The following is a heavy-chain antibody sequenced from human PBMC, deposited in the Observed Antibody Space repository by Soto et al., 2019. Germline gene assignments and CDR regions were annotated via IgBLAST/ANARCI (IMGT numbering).Heavy chain of an antibody. CDR3: ARDLKYSSGWNTVQLNWFDP. CDR2: ISSSSSYI. D-gene: IGHD6-19*01. V-gene: IGHV3-21*01. CDR1: GFTFSSYS. Sequence: RGSLRLSCAASGFTFSSYSMNWVRQAPGKGLEWVSSISSSSSYIYYADSVKGRFTISRDNAKNSLYLQMNSLRAEDTAVYYCARDLKYSSGWNTVQLNWFDPWGQGTLVTVSS. J-gene: IGHJ5*02.